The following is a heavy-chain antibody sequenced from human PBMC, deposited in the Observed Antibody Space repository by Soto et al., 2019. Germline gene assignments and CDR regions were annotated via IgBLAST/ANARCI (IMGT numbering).Heavy chain of an antibody. Sequence: GGSLRLSCAASGFTFSTYWMTWVRQAPGKGLEWLANIKFDGTQKQYVELLKGRFTISRDNAKNSVYLQMNSLRAEDTAVYYCVRDGGTGWHFDSWGQGTLVTVSS. CDR3: VRDGGTGWHFDS. CDR2: IKFDGTQK. D-gene: IGHD6-19*01. CDR1: GFTFSTYW. J-gene: IGHJ4*02. V-gene: IGHV3-7*01.